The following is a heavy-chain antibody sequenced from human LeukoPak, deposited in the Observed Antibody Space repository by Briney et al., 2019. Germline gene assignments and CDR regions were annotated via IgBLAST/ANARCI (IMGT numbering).Heavy chain of an antibody. CDR2: IYPDGSDT. V-gene: IGHV5-51*01. J-gene: IGHJ3*02. Sequence: GESLKISCKASGYTFSNYWIGWVRQTPGKGLEWMGIIYPDGSDTRYSPSFQGQVTISADKSISSAYLQWRSLKASDTAIYYCATPRVPFDIWGQGTMVTVSS. CDR1: GYTFSNYW. CDR3: ATPRVPFDI.